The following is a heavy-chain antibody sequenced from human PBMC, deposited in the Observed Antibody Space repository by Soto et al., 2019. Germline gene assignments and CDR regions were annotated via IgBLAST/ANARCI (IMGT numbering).Heavy chain of an antibody. V-gene: IGHV4-34*01. Sequence: PSETLSLTCAVYGGSFSGYYWSWIRQPPGKGLEWIGEINHSGSTNYNPSLKSRVTISVDTSKNQFSLKLSSVTAADTAVYYCARSGYDYSDNWFDPWGQGTLVTVSS. CDR3: ARSGYDYSDNWFDP. D-gene: IGHD4-17*01. J-gene: IGHJ5*02. CDR1: GGSFSGYY. CDR2: INHSGST.